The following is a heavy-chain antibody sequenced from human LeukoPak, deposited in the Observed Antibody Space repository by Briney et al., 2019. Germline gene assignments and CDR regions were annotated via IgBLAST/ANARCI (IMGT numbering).Heavy chain of an antibody. D-gene: IGHD2-15*01. V-gene: IGHV1-18*01. J-gene: IGHJ6*03. CDR2: ISAYNGNT. CDR3: ARNPSYCSGGSCYSDAYYYYMDV. CDR1: GYTFTSYG. Sequence: ASVKVSCKASGYTFTSYGISWVRQAPGQGLEWMGWISAYNGNTNYAQKLQGRVTTTTDTSTSTAYMELRSLRSDDTAVYYCARNPSYCSGGSCYSDAYYYYMDVWGKGTTVTVSS.